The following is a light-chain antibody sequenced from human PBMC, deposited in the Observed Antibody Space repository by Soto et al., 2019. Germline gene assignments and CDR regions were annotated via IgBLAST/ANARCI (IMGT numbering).Light chain of an antibody. J-gene: IGLJ1*01. CDR1: SSDVGGYNY. CDR2: DVS. Sequence: QSALTQPASVSGSPGQSITISCTGTSSDVGGYNYVSWYQQYPGKAPKLMIYDVSNRPSGVSNRFSGSKSDNTASLTISGLQAEDEADYYCSSYTSSSRVFGTGTKLTVL. V-gene: IGLV2-14*01. CDR3: SSYTSSSRV.